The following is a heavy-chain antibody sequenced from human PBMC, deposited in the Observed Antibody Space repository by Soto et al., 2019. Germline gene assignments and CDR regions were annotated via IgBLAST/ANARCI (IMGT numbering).Heavy chain of an antibody. CDR3: ARDEGFCSGGSCTGWFDP. J-gene: IGHJ5*02. V-gene: IGHV1-46*01. CDR1: GYTFSNYF. CDR2: INPKGGAT. Sequence: QVQLVQSGAEVKRPGASVKVSCKASGYTFSNYFINWVRQAPVQGLEWVGGINPKGGATTYAQKCQGRVNMTSDTSTNTIYMTLRSLTSEDTAFYYCARDEGFCSGGSCTGWFDPWGQGTLVTVSS. D-gene: IGHD2-15*01.